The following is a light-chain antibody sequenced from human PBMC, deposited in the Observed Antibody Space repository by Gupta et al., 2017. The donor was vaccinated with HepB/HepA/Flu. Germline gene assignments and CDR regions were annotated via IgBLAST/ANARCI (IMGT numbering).Light chain of an antibody. J-gene: IGKJ4*01. V-gene: IGKV1-5*03. CDR3: QQYLTFPLT. Sequence: DIQMTQSPSTLSASVGDRVTITCRASQSISSWLAWYYQKPGKAPKFLIYKASNLESGVPSRFSGSGSGTEFTLTISGLQPDDFAIYYCQQYLTFPLTFGGGTKVEIK. CDR2: KAS. CDR1: QSISSW.